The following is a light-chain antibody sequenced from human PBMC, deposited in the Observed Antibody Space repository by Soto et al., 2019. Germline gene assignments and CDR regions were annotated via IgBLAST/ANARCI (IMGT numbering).Light chain of an antibody. Sequence: QSVLTQPPSVSGAPGQRVTISCTGSNSNIGAGFAVHWYQQLPGTAPKLLIHGNNNRPSGVPDRFSGSKSDTSASLAITGLQADDEADYYCCPYVGARTYVFGSGTKVTVL. J-gene: IGLJ1*01. CDR1: NSNIGAGFA. CDR3: CPYVGARTYV. V-gene: IGLV1-40*01. CDR2: GNN.